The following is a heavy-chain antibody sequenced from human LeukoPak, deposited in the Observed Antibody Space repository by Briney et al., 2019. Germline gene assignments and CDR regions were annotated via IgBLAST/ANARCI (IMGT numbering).Heavy chain of an antibody. J-gene: IGHJ2*01. V-gene: IGHV4-59*01. CDR3: ARDRPYYDSSGYNYWYFDL. Sequence: PSETLSLTCTVSGGSISSYYWSWIRQPPGKGLEWIGYIYYSGSTNYNPSLKSRVTISVDTSKNQFSLKLSSVTAADTAVYYCARDRPYYDSSGYNYWYFDLWGRGTLVTVSS. CDR2: IYYSGST. CDR1: GGSISSYY. D-gene: IGHD3-22*01.